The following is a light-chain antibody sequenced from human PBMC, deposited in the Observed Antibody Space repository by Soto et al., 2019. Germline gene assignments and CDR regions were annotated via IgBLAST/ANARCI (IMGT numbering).Light chain of an antibody. CDR1: QAIGVY. CDR2: AA. V-gene: IGKV1-27*01. CDR3: QKYNSAPLT. Sequence: DIQVTQSPSSLSASLGDRVTITCRANQAIGVYLAWFQQQPGKVPKLLIYAALQSGVPSRFSGSGSGTDFTLTISSLLPEDIATYYCQKYNSAPLTFGGGTKV. J-gene: IGKJ4*01.